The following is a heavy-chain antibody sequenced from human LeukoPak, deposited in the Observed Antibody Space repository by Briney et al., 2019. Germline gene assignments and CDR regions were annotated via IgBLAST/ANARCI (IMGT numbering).Heavy chain of an antibody. V-gene: IGHV3-9*01. Sequence: GGSLRLSCAASGFTFDDYVMHWVRQAPGKGLEWVSGISWNSGSIGYADSVKGRFTISRDNAKNSLYLQMNSLRPEDTALYYCAKDIGLGIDYWGRGTLVTVSS. CDR1: GFTFDDYV. CDR2: ISWNSGSI. J-gene: IGHJ4*02. D-gene: IGHD3-10*01. CDR3: AKDIGLGIDY.